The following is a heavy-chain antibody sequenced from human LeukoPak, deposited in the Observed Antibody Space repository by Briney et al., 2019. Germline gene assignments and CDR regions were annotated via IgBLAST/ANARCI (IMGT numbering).Heavy chain of an antibody. CDR2: IGSSSSYI. Sequence: PGGSLRLSCAASGFTFSSYSMNWVRQAPGKGLEWVSSIGSSSSYIYYADSVKGRFTISRDNAKNSLYLQMNSLRAEDTAVYYCARDLRDREYFQHWGQGTLVTVSS. D-gene: IGHD2-15*01. V-gene: IGHV3-21*01. CDR1: GFTFSSYS. CDR3: ARDLRDREYFQH. J-gene: IGHJ1*01.